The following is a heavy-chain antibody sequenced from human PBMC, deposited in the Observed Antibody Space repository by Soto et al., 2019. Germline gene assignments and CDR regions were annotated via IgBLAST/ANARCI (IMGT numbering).Heavy chain of an antibody. CDR3: ARRGPAYYDILEAWGMDV. CDR2: MNPNSGNT. Sequence: QVQLVQSGAEVKKPGASVKVSCKASGYTFTSYDINWVRQATGQGLEWMGWMNPNSGNTGYAQKFQGRVTMTRNTSISTCSMELSSLRSEDTAVYYCARRGPAYYDILEAWGMDVWGQGTTVTVSS. CDR1: GYTFTSYD. V-gene: IGHV1-8*01. D-gene: IGHD3-9*01. J-gene: IGHJ6*02.